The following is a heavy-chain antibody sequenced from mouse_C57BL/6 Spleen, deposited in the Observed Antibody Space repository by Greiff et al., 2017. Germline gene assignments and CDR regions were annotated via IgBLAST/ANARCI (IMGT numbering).Heavy chain of an antibody. Sequence: LEWIGRIDPEDGETTSAPKFQGKATITADTSSNTAYLQLSSLTSEDTAVYYCAFPGTAYWGQGTLVTVSA. CDR3: AFPGTAY. D-gene: IGHD4-1*01. V-gene: IGHV14-2*01. CDR2: IDPEDGET. J-gene: IGHJ3*01.